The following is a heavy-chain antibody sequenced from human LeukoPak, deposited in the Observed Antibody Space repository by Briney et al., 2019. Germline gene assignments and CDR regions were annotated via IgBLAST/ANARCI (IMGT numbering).Heavy chain of an antibody. J-gene: IGHJ4*02. CDR3: ARDYLGAGTVAATSGY. CDR2: NSGNT. Sequence: SETLSLTCTVSGGSISSSSFYWGWIRQSPGKGLEWIGSNSGNTYYNPSLKSRVTISVDTSKNQFSLKLSSVTAADTAVYYCARDYLGAGTVAATSGYWGQGTLVTVSS. CDR1: GGSISSSSFY. V-gene: IGHV4-39*02. D-gene: IGHD1-26*01.